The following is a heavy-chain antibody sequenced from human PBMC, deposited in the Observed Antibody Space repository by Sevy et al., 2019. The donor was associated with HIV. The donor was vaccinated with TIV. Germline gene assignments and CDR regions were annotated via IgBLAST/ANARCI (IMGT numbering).Heavy chain of an antibody. CDR3: AREMVGTTTFDY. Sequence: GGSLRLSCAASGFSLSDYNMARVRQAPRKGLEWISYITTRRSTVYYADSVKGRFTISRDNAKNSLYLQMNSLRDEDTAIFYCAREMVGTTTFDYWGQGTLVTVSS. CDR1: GFSLSDYN. V-gene: IGHV3-48*02. CDR2: ITTRRSTV. D-gene: IGHD2-21*02. J-gene: IGHJ4*02.